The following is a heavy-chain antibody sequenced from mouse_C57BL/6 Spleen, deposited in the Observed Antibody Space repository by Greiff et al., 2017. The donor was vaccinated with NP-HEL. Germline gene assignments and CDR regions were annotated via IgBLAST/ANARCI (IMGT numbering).Heavy chain of an antibody. Sequence: QVQLQQSGAELVKPGASVKLSCKASGYAFSSYWMNWVKQRPGKGLEWIGQIYPGDGDTNYNGKFKGKATLTADKSSSTAYMQLSSLTSEDSAFDFCARRAVDSAGYYFDYWGQGTTLTVSS. V-gene: IGHV1-80*01. CDR1: GYAFSSYW. CDR2: IYPGDGDT. J-gene: IGHJ2*01. D-gene: IGHD3-2*02. CDR3: ARRAVDSAGYYFDY.